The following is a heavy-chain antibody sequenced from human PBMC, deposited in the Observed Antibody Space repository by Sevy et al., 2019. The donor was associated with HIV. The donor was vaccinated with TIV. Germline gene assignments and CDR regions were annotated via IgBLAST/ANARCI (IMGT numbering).Heavy chain of an antibody. D-gene: IGHD3-22*01. V-gene: IGHV3-66*01. J-gene: IGHJ6*02. CDR2: IDSDGSA. CDR3: ARDRYYDASGYYYCHYGMDV. Sequence: GGSLRLSCAASGFTVSDNYMAWVRLAPGKGLEWVSLIDSDGSAYYADSVKGRFTISRDNVKNTLYLQINALRAEDTGLYFCARDRYYDASGYYYCHYGMDVWGQGTTVTVS. CDR1: GFTVSDNY.